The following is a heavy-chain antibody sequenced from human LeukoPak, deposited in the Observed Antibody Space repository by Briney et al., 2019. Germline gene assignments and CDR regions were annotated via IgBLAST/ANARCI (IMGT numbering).Heavy chain of an antibody. J-gene: IGHJ6*02. CDR1: GFTVSSNY. CDR3: ARSWGGNYYYYGMDV. V-gene: IGHV3-53*01. CDR2: IYSGGST. Sequence: GGSLGLSCAASGFTVSSNYMSWVRQAPGKGLEWVSVIYSGGSTYYADSVKGRFTISRDNSKNTLYLQMNSLRAEDTAVYYCARSWGGNYYYYGMDVWGQGTTVTVSS. D-gene: IGHD3-10*01.